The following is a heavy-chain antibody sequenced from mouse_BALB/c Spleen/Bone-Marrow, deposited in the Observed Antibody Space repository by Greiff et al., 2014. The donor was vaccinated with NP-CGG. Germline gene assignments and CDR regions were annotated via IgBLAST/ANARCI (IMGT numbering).Heavy chain of an antibody. V-gene: IGHV1S132*01. J-gene: IGHJ4*01. CDR2: IYPGTGTT. Sequence: QVQLQQPGAELVRPGASVKLSCTTSGYIFTSYWIHWVKQRSGQGLEWIARIYPGTGTTFYNEKFKGKATLTADQSSSTAYPQLSSLKSEDSAVYFCAREYGNYNYALDYWGQGTSVTVSS. CDR3: AREYGNYNYALDY. D-gene: IGHD2-10*02. CDR1: GYIFTSYW.